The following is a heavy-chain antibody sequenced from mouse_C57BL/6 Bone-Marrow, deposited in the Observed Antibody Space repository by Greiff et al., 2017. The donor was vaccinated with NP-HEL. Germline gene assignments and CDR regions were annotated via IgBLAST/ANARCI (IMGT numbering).Heavy chain of an antibody. CDR3: ARDSQTAQATGYYAMDD. V-gene: IGHV5-4*01. J-gene: IGHJ4*01. CDR2: ISDGGSYT. CDR1: GFTFSSYA. D-gene: IGHD3-2*02. Sequence: EVKLVESGGGLVKPGGSLKLSCAASGFTFSSYAMSWVRQTPEKRLEWVATISDGGSYTYYPDNVKGRFTITRDNAKNNRYLQMSNLKSENTAMYYCARDSQTAQATGYYAMDDWGQGTSVTVSS.